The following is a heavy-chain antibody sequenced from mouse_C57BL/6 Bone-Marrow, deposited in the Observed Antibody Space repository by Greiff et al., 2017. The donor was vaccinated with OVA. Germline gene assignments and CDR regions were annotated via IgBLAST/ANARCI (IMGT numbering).Heavy chain of an antibody. J-gene: IGHJ1*03. Sequence: QVQLQQPGAELVKPGASVKVSCKASGYTFTSYWMHWVKQRPGQGLEWIGRIHPSDSDTNYNQKFKGKATLTVDKSSSTAYMQLSILTSEDSAVYYCAIRGSYGSSFWYFDVWGTGTTVTVSS. V-gene: IGHV1-74*01. CDR2: IHPSDSDT. CDR3: AIRGSYGSSFWYFDV. D-gene: IGHD1-1*01. CDR1: GYTFTSYW.